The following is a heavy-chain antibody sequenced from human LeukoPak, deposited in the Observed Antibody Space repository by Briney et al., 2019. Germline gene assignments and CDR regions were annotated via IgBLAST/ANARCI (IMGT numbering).Heavy chain of an antibody. CDR3: ARAVGAARPYFDY. J-gene: IGHJ4*02. Sequence: GGSLRLSCAASGFTFSSYGMHWVRQAPGKGLERVADIWYDVSNKYYADSVKGRVTISRENSKNTLYLQMNSLRAEDTAVYYCARAVGAARPYFDYWGQGNLVTVSS. CDR2: IWYDVSNK. V-gene: IGHV3-33*01. D-gene: IGHD6-6*01. CDR1: GFTFSSYG.